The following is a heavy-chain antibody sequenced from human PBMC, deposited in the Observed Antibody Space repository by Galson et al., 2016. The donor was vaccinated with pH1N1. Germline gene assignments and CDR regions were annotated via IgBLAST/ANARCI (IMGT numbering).Heavy chain of an antibody. Sequence: LRLSCAASGFTFTSYAMTWVRLAPGKGLEGVSSISGSGSGTFSADSVKGRFTISRDNSKNTLYLQMNSLGAEDTAVYFCARDGVGTVDFDYWGQGTLVTVSS. CDR1: GFTFTSYA. CDR3: ARDGVGTVDFDY. J-gene: IGHJ4*02. V-gene: IGHV3-23*01. CDR2: ISGSGSGT. D-gene: IGHD3-3*01.